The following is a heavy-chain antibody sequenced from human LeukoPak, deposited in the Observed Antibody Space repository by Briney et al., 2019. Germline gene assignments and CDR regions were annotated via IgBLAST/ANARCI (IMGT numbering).Heavy chain of an antibody. CDR3: ARNVLRYFDWLSHFDY. V-gene: IGHV4-61*02. J-gene: IGHJ4*02. CDR2: IYTSGST. CDR1: GGSISSGSYY. Sequence: SQTLSLTCTVSGGSISSGSYYWSWIRQPAGTGLEWIGRIYTSGSTNYNPSLKSRVTISVDTSKNQFSLKLSSVTAADTAVYYCARNVLRYFDWLSHFDYWGQGTLVTVSS. D-gene: IGHD3-9*01.